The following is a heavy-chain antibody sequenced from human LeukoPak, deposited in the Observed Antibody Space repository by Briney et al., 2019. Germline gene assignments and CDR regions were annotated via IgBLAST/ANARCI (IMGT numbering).Heavy chain of an antibody. CDR2: ISAYNGNT. D-gene: IGHD3-3*01. Sequence: GASVKVSCKASGYTFTSYGISWVRQAPGQGLEWMGWISAYNGNTNYAQKLQGRVTMTTDTSTSTAYMELRSLRSDDAAVYYCASTAITIFGVAEYYFDYWGHGTLVTVSS. J-gene: IGHJ4*01. CDR1: GYTFTSYG. CDR3: ASTAITIFGVAEYYFDY. V-gene: IGHV1-18*01.